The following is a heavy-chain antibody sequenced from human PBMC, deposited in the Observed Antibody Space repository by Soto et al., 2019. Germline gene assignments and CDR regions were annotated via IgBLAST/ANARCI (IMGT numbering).Heavy chain of an antibody. D-gene: IGHD4-17*01. CDR2: IYSGGST. Sequence: GGSLRLSCAASGFTFSSNYMSWVRQAPGKGLEWVSVIYSGGSTYYPDSVKGGFTSSTNNSKNTLYLQMNSLRAEDTAVYYCASPSGTVSPDAFDIWGQGTMVTVSS. CDR3: ASPSGTVSPDAFDI. J-gene: IGHJ3*02. CDR1: GFTFSSNY. V-gene: IGHV3-53*04.